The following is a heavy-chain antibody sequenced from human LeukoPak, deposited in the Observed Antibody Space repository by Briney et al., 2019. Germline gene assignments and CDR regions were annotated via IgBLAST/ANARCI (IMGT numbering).Heavy chain of an antibody. CDR3: ARIAVAGPSDY. J-gene: IGHJ4*02. V-gene: IGHV3-33*01. CDR1: GFTFSSYG. Sequence: PGGSLRLSCAASGFTFSSYGMHWVHQAPGKGLEWVAVIWYDGSNKYYADSVKGRFTISRDNSKNTLYLQMNSLRAEDTAVYYCARIAVAGPSDYWGQGTLVTVSS. CDR2: IWYDGSNK. D-gene: IGHD6-19*01.